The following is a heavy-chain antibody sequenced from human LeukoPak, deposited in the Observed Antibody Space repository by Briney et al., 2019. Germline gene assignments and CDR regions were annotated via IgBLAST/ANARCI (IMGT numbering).Heavy chain of an antibody. J-gene: IGHJ5*02. CDR1: GGSISSSSYY. CDR2: IYYSGST. Sequence: SETLSLTCTVSGGSISSSSYYWGWIRQPPGKGLEWIGSIYYSGSTYYNPSLKSRVTISVDTSKNQFSLKLSSVTAADTAVYYCARDRAYQRYNWFDPWGQGTLVTVSS. D-gene: IGHD2-2*01. V-gene: IGHV4-39*07. CDR3: ARDRAYQRYNWFDP.